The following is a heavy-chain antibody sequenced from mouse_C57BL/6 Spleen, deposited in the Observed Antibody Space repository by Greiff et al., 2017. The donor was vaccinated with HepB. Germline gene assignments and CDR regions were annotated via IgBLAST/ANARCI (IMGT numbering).Heavy chain of an antibody. V-gene: IGHV1-81*01. CDR2: IYPRSGNT. J-gene: IGHJ2*01. Sequence: QVQLKQSGAELARPGASVKLSCKASGYTFTSYGISWVKQRTGQGLEWIGEIYPRSGNTYYNEKFKGKATLTADKSSSTAYMELRSLTSEDSAVYFCARDVITTVVADYWGQGTTLTVSS. CDR1: GYTFTSYG. D-gene: IGHD1-1*01. CDR3: ARDVITTVVADY.